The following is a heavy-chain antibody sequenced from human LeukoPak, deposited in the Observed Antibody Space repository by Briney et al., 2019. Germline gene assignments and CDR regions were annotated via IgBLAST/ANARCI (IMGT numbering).Heavy chain of an antibody. D-gene: IGHD2-15*01. V-gene: IGHV1-2*02. CDR2: INPNSGGT. CDR1: GYTFTSYD. Sequence: ASVKVSCKASGYTFTSYDINWVRQATGQGLEWMGWINPNSGGTNYAQKFQGRVTMTRDTSISTAYMELSRLRSDDTAVYYCITRGYCSGGSCYLPLVYFDYWGQGTLVTVSS. CDR3: ITRGYCSGGSCYLPLVYFDY. J-gene: IGHJ4*02.